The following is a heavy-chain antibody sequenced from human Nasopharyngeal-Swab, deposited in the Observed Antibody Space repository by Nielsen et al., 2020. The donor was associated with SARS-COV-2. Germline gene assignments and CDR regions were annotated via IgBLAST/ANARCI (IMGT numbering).Heavy chain of an antibody. CDR2: VNHGGGT. CDR3: ARGGAGVVASPVLGLGPFYYYHFMDV. V-gene: IGHV4-34*01. J-gene: IGHJ6*03. D-gene: IGHD6-6*01. Sequence: SETLSLTCAVSGGSFSGHQWSWVHQTPGKGLEWIGEVNHGGGTNYNPSLKSRVTISVATSKNQFSLKLTSVTAADTAVYYCARGGAGVVASPVLGLGPFYYYHFMDVWGQGTTVTVSS. CDR1: GGSFSGHQ.